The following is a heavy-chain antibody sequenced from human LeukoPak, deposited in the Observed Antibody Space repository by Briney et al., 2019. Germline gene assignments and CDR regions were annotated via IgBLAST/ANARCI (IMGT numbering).Heavy chain of an antibody. J-gene: IGHJ6*02. CDR1: GYTFTSYH. V-gene: IGHV1-18*01. Sequence: ASVKVSCKASGYTFTSYHMHWVRQAPGQGLEWMGWISAYNGNTNYAQKLQGRVTMTTDTSTSTAYMELRSLRSDDTAVYYCARDFMDIVVVVAATLTGGAGYYGMDVWGQGTTVTVSS. D-gene: IGHD2-15*01. CDR2: ISAYNGNT. CDR3: ARDFMDIVVVVAATLTGGAGYYGMDV.